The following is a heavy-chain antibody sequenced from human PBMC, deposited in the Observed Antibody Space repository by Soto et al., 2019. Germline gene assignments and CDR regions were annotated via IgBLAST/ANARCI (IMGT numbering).Heavy chain of an antibody. D-gene: IGHD3-3*01. Sequence: QVQLQESGPGLVKPSETLSLTCTVSGGSISSYYWSWIRQPPGKGLEWIGYIYYSGSTNYNPSLKRRVTIAVDTSKNQFSLKLSSVTAADTAVYYCARRTIFRRDAFDIWGQGTMVTVSS. CDR1: GGSISSYY. J-gene: IGHJ3*02. CDR3: ARRTIFRRDAFDI. V-gene: IGHV4-59*08. CDR2: IYYSGST.